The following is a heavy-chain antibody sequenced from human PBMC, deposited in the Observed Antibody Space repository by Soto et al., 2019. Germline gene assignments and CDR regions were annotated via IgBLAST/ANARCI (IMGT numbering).Heavy chain of an antibody. J-gene: IGHJ5*02. D-gene: IGHD3-10*01. CDR3: ARHIYYYLT. CDR1: GGSISSSGYY. CDR2: IYYSGST. V-gene: IGHV4-39*01. Sequence: SETLSLTCTVSGGSISSSGYYWGWLRQPPGKGLEWIASIYYSGSTYYNPSLKSRVTIAAHTSKNQISLKLSSANAADTAVYYCARHIYYYLTWGQGTLVTVSS.